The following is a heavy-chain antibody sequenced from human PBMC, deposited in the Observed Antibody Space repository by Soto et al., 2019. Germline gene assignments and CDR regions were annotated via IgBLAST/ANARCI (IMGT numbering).Heavy chain of an antibody. CDR2: ILPFFGTA. J-gene: IGHJ3*01. D-gene: IGHD3-16*01. V-gene: IGHV1-69*13. CDR1: GGTFRTES. CDR3: ARGHEYVGNSVACGV. Sequence: QVHLVQSGAEVKKPGSSVKVSCKYSGGTFRTESINWVRQAPGQGPEWMGGILPFFGTADYAPRFQGRVTITADGVTTTAYSELSGLTSQYTAVYFCARGHEYVGNSVACGVCGQWTMVTVS.